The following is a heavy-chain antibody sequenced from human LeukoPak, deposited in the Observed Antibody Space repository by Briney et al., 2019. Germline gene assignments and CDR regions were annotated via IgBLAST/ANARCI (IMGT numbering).Heavy chain of an antibody. V-gene: IGHV3-15*01. D-gene: IGHD3-9*01. Sequence: GGSLRLSCAASGFTFSNAWMSLVRQAPGKGLEWVGRIKSKTDGGTTDYAAPVKGRFTISRDDSKNTLYLQMNSLKTEDTAVYYCTTDLLRYFDWLLYLNYWGQGTLVTVSS. J-gene: IGHJ4*02. CDR3: TTDLLRYFDWLLYLNY. CDR1: GFTFSNAW. CDR2: IKSKTDGGTT.